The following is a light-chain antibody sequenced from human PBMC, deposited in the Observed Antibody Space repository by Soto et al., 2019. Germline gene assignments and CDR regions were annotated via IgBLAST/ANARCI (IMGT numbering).Light chain of an antibody. CDR2: RAS. Sequence: EIVMTQSPATLSVSPGGSATLSCRASQHVSSNFAWYRQKPGQAPTLLIYRASTRATGIPARFSGSGSGTEFTLPIISLQSEDFAVYYCQQYNNWPYTFGQGTKLEIK. CDR3: QQYNNWPYT. V-gene: IGKV3-15*01. CDR1: QHVSSN. J-gene: IGKJ2*01.